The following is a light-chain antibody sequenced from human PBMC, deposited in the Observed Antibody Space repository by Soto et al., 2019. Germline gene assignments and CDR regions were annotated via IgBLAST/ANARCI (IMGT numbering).Light chain of an antibody. CDR3: NSYTSSRTLV. J-gene: IGLJ3*02. V-gene: IGLV2-14*01. CDR1: SSDVGGYNF. Sequence: QSALTQPASVSGSPGQSITISCTGTSSDVGGYNFVSWYQQHPGKAPKLMIYEVSNRPSGVSNRFSGSKSGNTASLTISGRQAEDEADYYCNSYTSSRTLVFGGGTQLTVL. CDR2: EVS.